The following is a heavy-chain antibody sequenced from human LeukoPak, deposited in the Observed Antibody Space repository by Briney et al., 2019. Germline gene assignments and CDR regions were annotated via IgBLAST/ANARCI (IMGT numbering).Heavy chain of an antibody. CDR1: GFTFSSYG. J-gene: IGHJ4*02. CDR3: AKPRNYYDSEYYFDY. V-gene: IGHV3-33*06. Sequence: GRSLRLSCAASGFTFSSYGMHRVRQAPGKGLEWAAVIWYDGSNKYYADSVKGRFTISRDNSKNTLYLQMNSLRAEDTAVYYCAKPRNYYDSEYYFDYWGQGTLVTVSS. D-gene: IGHD3-22*01. CDR2: IWYDGSNK.